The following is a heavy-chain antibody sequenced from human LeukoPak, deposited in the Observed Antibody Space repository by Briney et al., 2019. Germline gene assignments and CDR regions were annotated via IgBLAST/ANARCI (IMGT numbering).Heavy chain of an antibody. CDR1: GFTFSSYA. D-gene: IGHD5-12*01. Sequence: PGGSLRLSCAASGFTFSSYAMHWVRQAPGKGLVWVSRVNSDGTSTSYADSVKGRFTISRDNAKNTLYLQMDSLRAEDTAVYYCARDEGSGYDPGDFDIWGQGTMATVSS. CDR3: ARDEGSGYDPGDFDI. V-gene: IGHV3-74*01. CDR2: VNSDGTST. J-gene: IGHJ3*02.